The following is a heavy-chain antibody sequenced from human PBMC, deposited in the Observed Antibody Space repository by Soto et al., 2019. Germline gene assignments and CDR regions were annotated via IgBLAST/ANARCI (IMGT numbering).Heavy chain of an antibody. V-gene: IGHV5-51*01. CDR2: IYPGDSDT. CDR3: ARTSVGAMANYYYYYGMDV. J-gene: IGHJ6*02. Sequence: GESLKISCKGSGYSFTSYWIGWVRQMPGKGLEWMGIIYPGDSDTRYSPSFQGQVTISADKSISTAYLQWSGLKASDTAMYYCARTSVGAMANYYYYYGMDVWGQGTTVTVSS. CDR1: GYSFTSYW. D-gene: IGHD5-18*01.